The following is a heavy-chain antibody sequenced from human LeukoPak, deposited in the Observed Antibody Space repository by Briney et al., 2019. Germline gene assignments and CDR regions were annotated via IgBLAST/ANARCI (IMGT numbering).Heavy chain of an antibody. CDR3: ASTQGSWPDSFDS. D-gene: IGHD6-13*01. Sequence: GGSLRLSCAASGFTFSSYEMNWVRQAPRKGLEWVSYIGSSGTNIYYADSVKGRFTISRDNAKNSLYLQMNRLRAEDTAVYYWASTQGSWPDSFDSWGQGTLVTVSS. CDR1: GFTFSSYE. V-gene: IGHV3-48*03. J-gene: IGHJ4*02. CDR2: IGSSGTNI.